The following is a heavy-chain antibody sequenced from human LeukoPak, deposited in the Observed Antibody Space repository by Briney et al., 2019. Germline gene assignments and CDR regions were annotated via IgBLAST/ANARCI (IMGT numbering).Heavy chain of an antibody. Sequence: PGGSLRLSCAASGFTFSSYGMHWVRQAPGKGLEWVAVIWYDGSNKYYADSVKGRFTISRDNSKNTLYLRMNSPRAEDTAVYYCARDGVAGKFDYWGQGTLVTVSS. D-gene: IGHD6-19*01. CDR1: GFTFSSYG. CDR2: IWYDGSNK. CDR3: ARDGVAGKFDY. J-gene: IGHJ4*02. V-gene: IGHV3-33*01.